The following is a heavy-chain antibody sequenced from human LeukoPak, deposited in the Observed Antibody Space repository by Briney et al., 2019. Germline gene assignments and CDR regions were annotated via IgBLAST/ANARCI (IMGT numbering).Heavy chain of an antibody. CDR1: GGSISSYY. CDR2: IYNSGST. J-gene: IGHJ4*02. CDR3: ATMRSISCFDY. Sequence: SETLSLTCTVSGGSISSYYWSWIRQPAGKGLEWIGLIYNSGSTNYNPSLTSRITMSVDTSKNQFSLKLSSVTAADTAVYYCATMRSISCFDYWGQGTLVTVSS. V-gene: IGHV4-4*07. D-gene: IGHD6-13*01.